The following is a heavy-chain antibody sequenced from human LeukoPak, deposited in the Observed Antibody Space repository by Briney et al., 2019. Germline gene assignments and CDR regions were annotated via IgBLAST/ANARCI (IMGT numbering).Heavy chain of an antibody. CDR3: AREPLNMATGVHWFDP. CDR2: ISAYNGNT. Sequence: ASVTVSCKASGYTFTSYGISWVRQAPGQGLEWMGWISAYNGNTNYAQKLQGRVTMTTDTSTSTAYMELRSLRSDDTAVYYCAREPLNMATGVHWFDPWGQGTLVTVSS. V-gene: IGHV1-18*01. D-gene: IGHD4/OR15-4a*01. J-gene: IGHJ5*02. CDR1: GYTFTSYG.